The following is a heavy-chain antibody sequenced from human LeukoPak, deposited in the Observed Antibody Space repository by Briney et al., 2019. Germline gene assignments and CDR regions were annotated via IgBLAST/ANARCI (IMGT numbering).Heavy chain of an antibody. D-gene: IGHD1-14*01. Sequence: TGRSLRLSCAASGFTFNDFWMHWARQAPGKGLVWVSRINRDGSSTICADSVKGRFTISRDTAKNTLYLHMNNLRVEDTAVYYCARAGPTVGYGMDVWGQGTTVTVSS. J-gene: IGHJ6*02. CDR2: INRDGSST. V-gene: IGHV3-74*01. CDR3: ARAGPTVGYGMDV. CDR1: GFTFNDFW.